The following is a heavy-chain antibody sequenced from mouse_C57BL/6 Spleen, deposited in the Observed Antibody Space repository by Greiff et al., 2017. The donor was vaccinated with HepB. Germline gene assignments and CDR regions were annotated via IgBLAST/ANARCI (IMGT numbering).Heavy chain of an antibody. CDR2: IYPGDGDT. CDR3: ATYSNYVGAMDY. CDR1: GYAFSSYW. V-gene: IGHV1-80*01. Sequence: VQLQQSGAELVKPGASVKISCKASGYAFSSYWMNWVKQRPGKGLEWIGQIYPGDGDTNYNGKFKGKATLTADKSSSTAYMQLSSLTSEDSAVYCCATYSNYVGAMDYWGQGTSVTVSS. J-gene: IGHJ4*01. D-gene: IGHD2-5*01.